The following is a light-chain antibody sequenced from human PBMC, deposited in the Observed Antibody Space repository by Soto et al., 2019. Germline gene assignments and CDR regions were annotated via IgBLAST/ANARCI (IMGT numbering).Light chain of an antibody. Sequence: QSVLTQPPSVSAAPGQKGTISCSGSSSNIGGNSVSWYQQLPGTAPKLLIYDDNKRPSGIPDRFSGSKSGTSATLGITGFQTGDEADYYCGSWDSSLSAYVFGTGTNATVL. V-gene: IGLV1-51*01. CDR1: SSNIGGNS. J-gene: IGLJ1*01. CDR3: GSWDSSLSAYV. CDR2: DDN.